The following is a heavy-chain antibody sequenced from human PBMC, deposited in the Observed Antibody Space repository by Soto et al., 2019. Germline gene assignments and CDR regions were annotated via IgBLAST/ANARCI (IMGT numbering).Heavy chain of an antibody. V-gene: IGHV3-66*01. D-gene: IGHD3-3*01. CDR2: IYSGGST. CDR3: ARVPEFDFWSGYYPKESEYFQH. Sequence: GSVKLSCAASGFTVSSNYMSWARQAPGKGLEWVSVIYSGGSTYYADSVKGRFTISRDNSKNTLYLQMNSLRAEDTAVYYCARVPEFDFWSGYYPKESEYFQHWGQGTLVTVSS. CDR1: GFTVSSNY. J-gene: IGHJ1*01.